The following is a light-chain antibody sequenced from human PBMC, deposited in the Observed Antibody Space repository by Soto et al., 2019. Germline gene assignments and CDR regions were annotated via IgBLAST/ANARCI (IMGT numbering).Light chain of an antibody. CDR3: QKDNSAQLT. CDR2: AAS. Sequence: DIQMTQSPSSLSASVGDRVTITCRASQGISKYLAWYQQKPGKVPKLLIYAASTLQSGVPSRFSVSGSGTDFTLTISSLQPEDVATSYCQKDNSAQLTFGGGTKVEIK. J-gene: IGKJ4*01. CDR1: QGISKY. V-gene: IGKV1-27*01.